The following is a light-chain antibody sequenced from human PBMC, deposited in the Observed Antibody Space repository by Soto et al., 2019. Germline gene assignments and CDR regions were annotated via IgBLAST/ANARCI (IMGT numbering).Light chain of an antibody. CDR2: LGS. J-gene: IGKJ3*01. CDR1: QSLLHGTGYNY. CDR3: MQVLQTPVT. Sequence: EIVMTQSPLSLPVTPGEPASISCRSSQSLLHGTGYNYLDWYLQKPGQSPQLLIQLGSMRASGVPDRFSGSGSGTDFTLKISRVEAEDVGVDYCMQVLQTPVTFGPGTKVDI. V-gene: IGKV2-28*01.